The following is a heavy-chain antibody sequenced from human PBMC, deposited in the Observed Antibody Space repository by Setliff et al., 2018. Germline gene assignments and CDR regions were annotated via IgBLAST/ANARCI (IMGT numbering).Heavy chain of an antibody. D-gene: IGHD6-6*01. CDR2: IYHSGGT. V-gene: IGHV4-59*01. Sequence: PSETLSLTCNVSGGSFNKYYWTWIRQPPGKGLEWIGYIYHSGGTSYNPSLKSRVTISVDTSKNQFSLNLSSVTAADTAGYYCARGQATSSRSSLVYWGQGILVTVSS. CDR1: GGSFNKYY. J-gene: IGHJ4*02. CDR3: ARGQATSSRSSLVY.